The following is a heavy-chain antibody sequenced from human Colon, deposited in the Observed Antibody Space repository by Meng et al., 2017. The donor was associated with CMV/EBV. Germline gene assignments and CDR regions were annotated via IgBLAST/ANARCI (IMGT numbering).Heavy chain of an antibody. CDR3: ARGGGTPIRGVLPFDF. CDR2: IDHTGST. V-gene: IGHV4-34*01. J-gene: IGHJ4*02. Sequence: VQLNQWGAGLLKPSETLSLTCALYGGSFSPYYWSWIRQSPGKGLEWIAEIDHTGSTNYNPSLKSRVTISIDTSNSHFSLNLTSATAADTAVYYCARGGGTPIRGVLPFDFWGQGTLVTVSS. D-gene: IGHD3-10*01. CDR1: GGSFSPYY.